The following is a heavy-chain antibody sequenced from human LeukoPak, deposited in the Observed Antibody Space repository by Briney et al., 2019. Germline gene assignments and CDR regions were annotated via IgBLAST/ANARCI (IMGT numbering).Heavy chain of an antibody. CDR3: AREENQWGMIVDRWFDP. CDR2: INPNSGGT. Sequence: ASVKVSCKASGYTFTGYYMHWVRQAPGQGLEWMGWINPNSGGTNYAQKFQGRVTMTTDTSTSTAYMELRSLRSDDTAVYYCAREENQWGMIVDRWFDPWGQGTLVTVSS. CDR1: GYTFTGYY. D-gene: IGHD3-22*01. J-gene: IGHJ5*02. V-gene: IGHV1-2*02.